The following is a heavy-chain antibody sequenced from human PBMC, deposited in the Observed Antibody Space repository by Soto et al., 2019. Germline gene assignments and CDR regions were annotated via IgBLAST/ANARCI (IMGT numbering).Heavy chain of an antibody. CDR1: GFSLTTSGVG. V-gene: IGHV2-5*02. J-gene: IGHJ3*01. CDR3: AHIVITFGGVVADDAFDV. Sequence: QITLMESGPTLVKPTETLTLTCTFSGFSLTTSGVGVGWIRQPPGKALEWLAVIYWDDDKRYSPSLKTRLVLTKDTPKNQVVLTMTNMDSVDTATYFCAHIVITFGGVVADDAFDVWGQGTMVTVSS. D-gene: IGHD3-16*02. CDR2: IYWDDDK.